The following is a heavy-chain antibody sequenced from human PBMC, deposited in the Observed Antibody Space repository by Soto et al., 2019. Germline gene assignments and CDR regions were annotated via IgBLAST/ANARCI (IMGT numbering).Heavy chain of an antibody. CDR3: ARGQVVAAQH. V-gene: IGHV1-46*01. CDR1: GYTFTSYG. Sequence: ASVKVSCKASGYTFTSYGISWVRQAPGQGLEWMGIINPSGGRTSYAQKFQGRVIMTRDTSTSTVYMELSSLRSEDTAVYYCARGQVVAAQHWGQGTLVTVSS. J-gene: IGHJ4*02. D-gene: IGHD2-15*01. CDR2: INPSGGRT.